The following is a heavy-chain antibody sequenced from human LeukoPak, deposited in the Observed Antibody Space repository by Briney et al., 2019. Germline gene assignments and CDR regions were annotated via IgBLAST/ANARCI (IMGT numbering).Heavy chain of an antibody. D-gene: IGHD2-8*01. CDR3: ARGPNHYYYMDF. V-gene: IGHV1-2*02. CDR2: INPDGDVT. CDR1: GYTFTCYY. Sequence: ASVKVSCKASGYTFTCYYMHWVRQAPGQGLEWMGWINPDGDVTKSAQKFQGRVTMTTDKSINTVFMELSGLTSDDTALYYCARGPNHYYYMDFWGKGTTVSVSS. J-gene: IGHJ6*03.